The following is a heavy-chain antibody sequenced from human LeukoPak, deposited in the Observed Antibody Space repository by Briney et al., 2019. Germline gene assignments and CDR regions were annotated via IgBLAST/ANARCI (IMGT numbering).Heavy chain of an antibody. D-gene: IGHD2-21*01. CDR3: ARLLDSGLGWYYYYMDV. V-gene: IGHV4-4*09. Sequence: SETLSLTCTVSGGSISSYYWSWIRQPPGKGLEWIGYIYTGGSTNYNPSLKSRVTISVDTSKNQFSLKLSSVTAADTAVYYCARLLDSGLGWYYYYMDVWGKGTTVTVSS. CDR1: GGSISSYY. J-gene: IGHJ6*03. CDR2: IYTGGST.